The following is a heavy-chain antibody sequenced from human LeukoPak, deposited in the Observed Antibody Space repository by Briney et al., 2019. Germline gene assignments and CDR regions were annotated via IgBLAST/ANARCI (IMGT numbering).Heavy chain of an antibody. CDR3: ARVKVGRYYSSSPEGYYFDY. Sequence: SVKVSCKASGGTFSSYAISWVRQAPGQGLEWMGGIIPIFGTANYAQKFQGRVTITADESTSTAYMELSSLGSEDTAVYYCARVKVGRYYSSSPEGYYFDYWGQGTLVTVSS. D-gene: IGHD6-6*01. V-gene: IGHV1-69*13. CDR1: GGTFSSYA. J-gene: IGHJ4*02. CDR2: IIPIFGTA.